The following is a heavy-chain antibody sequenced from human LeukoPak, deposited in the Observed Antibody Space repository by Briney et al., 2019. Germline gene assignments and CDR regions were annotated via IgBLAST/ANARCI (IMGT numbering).Heavy chain of an antibody. J-gene: IGHJ5*02. CDR1: GGSISSGSYY. D-gene: IGHD6-19*01. CDR3: ARDAVVAVAGSVDP. Sequence: PSETLSLTCTVSGGSISSGSYYWGWIRQPPGKGLEWIGSIYYSGSTYYNPSLKSRVTISVDTSKNQFSLKLSSVTAADTAVYYCARDAVVAVAGSVDPWGQGTLVTVSS. V-gene: IGHV4-39*07. CDR2: IYYSGST.